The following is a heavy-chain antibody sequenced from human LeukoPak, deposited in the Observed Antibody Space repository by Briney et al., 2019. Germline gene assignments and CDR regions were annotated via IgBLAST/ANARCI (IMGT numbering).Heavy chain of an antibody. CDR2: ISYDGNNK. Sequence: GRSLRLSCAASGFTFSSYAMHWVRQAPGKGLEWVAVISYDGNNKYYADSVKGRFTISRDNSKNTLYLQMNSLRAEDTAVCYCARIAVAGTWVDYWGQGTLVTVSS. D-gene: IGHD6-19*01. CDR1: GFTFSSYA. J-gene: IGHJ4*02. V-gene: IGHV3-30*01. CDR3: ARIAVAGTWVDY.